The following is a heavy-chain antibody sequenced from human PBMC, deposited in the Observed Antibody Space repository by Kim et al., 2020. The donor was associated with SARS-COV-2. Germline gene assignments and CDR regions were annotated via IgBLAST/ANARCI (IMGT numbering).Heavy chain of an antibody. CDR2: INHSGST. CDR1: GGSFSGYY. J-gene: IGHJ3*02. Sequence: SETLSLTCAVYGGSFSGYYWSWIRQPPGKGLEWIGEINHSGSTNYNPSLKSRVTISVDTSKNQFSLKLSSVTAADTAVYYCARDRQRDDAFDIWGQGTMV. D-gene: IGHD6-25*01. CDR3: ARDRQRDDAFDI. V-gene: IGHV4-34*01.